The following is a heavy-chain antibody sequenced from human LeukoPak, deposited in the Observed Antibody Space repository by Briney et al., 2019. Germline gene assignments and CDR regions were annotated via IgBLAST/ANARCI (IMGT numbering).Heavy chain of an antibody. CDR2: INPSGGST. D-gene: IGHD6-19*01. Sequence: ASVMVSCKASGYTFTSYYMHWVRQAPGQGLEWMGIINPSGGSTSYAQKFQGRVTITRDTSASTAYMELSSLRSEDTAVYYCARTGIAVAGTSPIDYWGQGTLVTVSS. CDR1: GYTFTSYY. V-gene: IGHV1-46*01. CDR3: ARTGIAVAGTSPIDY. J-gene: IGHJ4*02.